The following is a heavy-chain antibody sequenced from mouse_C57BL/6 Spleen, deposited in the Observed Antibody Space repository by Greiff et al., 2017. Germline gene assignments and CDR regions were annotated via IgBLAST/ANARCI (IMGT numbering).Heavy chain of an antibody. D-gene: IGHD2-3*01. Sequence: QVQLQQSGPELVKPGASVKISCKASGYAFSSSWMNWVKQRPGKGLEWIGRIYPGDGAPNYNGKFKGKATLTADKSSSTAYMQLSSLTSEDSAVYFCARWLLPNAMDYWGQGTSVTVSS. CDR1: GYAFSSSW. J-gene: IGHJ4*01. CDR2: IYPGDGAP. V-gene: IGHV1-82*01. CDR3: ARWLLPNAMDY.